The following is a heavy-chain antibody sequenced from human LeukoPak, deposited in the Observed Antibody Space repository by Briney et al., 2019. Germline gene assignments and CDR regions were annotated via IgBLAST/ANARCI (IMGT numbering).Heavy chain of an antibody. D-gene: IGHD3-3*01. CDR1: GGSISSYY. CDR2: IYYSGST. Sequence: PSETLSLTCTVSGGSISSYYWSWIRQPPGKGLERIGYIYYSGSTNYNPSLKSRVTISVDTSKNQFSLKLSSVTAADTAVYYCARGRFSGGPGSFDIWGQGTMVTVSS. J-gene: IGHJ3*02. CDR3: ARGRFSGGPGSFDI. V-gene: IGHV4-59*01.